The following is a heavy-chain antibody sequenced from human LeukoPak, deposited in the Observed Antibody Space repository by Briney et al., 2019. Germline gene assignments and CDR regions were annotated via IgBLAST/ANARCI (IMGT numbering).Heavy chain of an antibody. J-gene: IGHJ4*02. D-gene: IGHD1-26*01. CDR2: IYDSGST. CDR3: ARWYSGSYRIDY. Sequence: PSQTLSLTCTVSGGSISRGGYSWSWIRQHPGKGLEWIGYIYDSGSTSYIPSLKSRVSISEDTSKNQYSLKLSSVTAADTAVYYCARWYSGSYRIDYWGQGTLVTVSS. CDR1: GGSISRGGYS. V-gene: IGHV4-31*03.